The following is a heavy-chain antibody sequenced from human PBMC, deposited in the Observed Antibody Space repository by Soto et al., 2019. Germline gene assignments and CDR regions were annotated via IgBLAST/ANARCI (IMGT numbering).Heavy chain of an antibody. D-gene: IGHD6-13*01. CDR3: ARLSSSWYWFDP. V-gene: IGHV4-39*01. CDR2: IYYSGST. Sequence: SETLSLTCTVSGGSISSSSYYWGWIRQPPGKGLEWIGSIYYSGSTYYNPSLKSRVTISVDTSKNQFSLKLSSVPAADTAVYYCARLSSSWYWFDPWGQGTLVTVSS. J-gene: IGHJ5*02. CDR1: GGSISSSSYY.